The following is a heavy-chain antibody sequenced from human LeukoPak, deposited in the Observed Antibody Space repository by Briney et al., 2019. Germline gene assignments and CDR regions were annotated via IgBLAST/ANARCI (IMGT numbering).Heavy chain of an antibody. CDR3: ARAPEGRTALD. Sequence: QAGGSLRLSCAASGFTFSSYGMHWVRQAPGKGLEWVSVIYSGGSTYYADSVKGRFTISRDNSKNTLYLQMNSLRAEDTAVYYCARAPEGRTALDWGQGTLVTVSS. V-gene: IGHV3-53*01. CDR1: GFTFSSYG. CDR2: IYSGGST. J-gene: IGHJ4*02.